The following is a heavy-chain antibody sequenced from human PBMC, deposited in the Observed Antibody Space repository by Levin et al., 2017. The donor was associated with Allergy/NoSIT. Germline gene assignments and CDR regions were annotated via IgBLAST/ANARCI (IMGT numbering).Heavy chain of an antibody. CDR2: INPNNGGT. V-gene: IGHV1-2*02. J-gene: IGHJ4*02. Sequence: ASVKVSCKASGYTFTGYYMHWVRQAPGQGLEWMGWINPNNGGTNYAQKFQGRVTMTRDTSISTAYMDLSRLTSDDTAIYYCAGGSGTYSPDYWGQGTLVTVSS. CDR1: GYTFTGYY. CDR3: AGGSGTYSPDY. D-gene: IGHD3-10*01.